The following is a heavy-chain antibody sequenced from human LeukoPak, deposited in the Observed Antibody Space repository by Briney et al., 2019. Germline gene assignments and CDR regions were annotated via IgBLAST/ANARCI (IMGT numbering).Heavy chain of an antibody. J-gene: IGHJ4*02. CDR2: INPSGGST. CDR1: GYTFTSYY. V-gene: IGHV1-46*01. CDR3: ARVPYSSSWYGDY. Sequence: GALVKVSCKASGYTFTSYYMHWVRQAPGQGLEWMGIINPSGGSTNYAQRFQGRVIMTGDTSTSTVYMDLSSLRSEDTAVYYCARVPYSSSWYGDYWGQGTLVTVSS. D-gene: IGHD6-13*01.